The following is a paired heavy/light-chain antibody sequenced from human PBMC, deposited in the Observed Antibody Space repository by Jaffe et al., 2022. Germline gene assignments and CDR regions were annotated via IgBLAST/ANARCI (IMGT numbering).Light chain of an antibody. V-gene: IGKV1-39*01. CDR1: QSISTY. CDR2: AAS. CDR3: QQSYATPPNTFAYT. Sequence: DIQMTQSPSSLSASVGDTVTITCRASQSISTYLNWYQQKPGSAPTLLIYAASVLQSGVPSRFAGSRSGTEFTLTISGLQPEDFATYFCQQSYATPPNTFAYTFGQGTKLDI. J-gene: IGKJ2*01.
Heavy chain of an antibody. CDR2: IEYSGRT. CDR3: AREKDGPDAFDI. Sequence: QVQLRESGPRLVKPSAPLSLSCNVSGGYISSEFWSWIRQSPGKGLEWIGHIEYSGRTFYNPSLETRVTISIDTSKQRFFLDLTSVTAADTAVYYCAREKDGPDAFDIWGPGTLVTVSS. CDR1: GGYISSEF. V-gene: IGHV4-59*01. J-gene: IGHJ3*02.